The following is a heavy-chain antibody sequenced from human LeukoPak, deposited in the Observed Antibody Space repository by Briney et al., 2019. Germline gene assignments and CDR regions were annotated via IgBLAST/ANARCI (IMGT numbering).Heavy chain of an antibody. Sequence: PSETLSLTCTVSGYSISTGHYWGWIRQPPGKGLEWIGSVYEGETTYYNPSLKTRLTISVDTPKNQFSLKLSSVTAADTAVYYCASNWSDFDYWGQGILVTVSS. V-gene: IGHV4-38-2*02. CDR3: ASNWSDFDY. D-gene: IGHD1-1*01. J-gene: IGHJ4*02. CDR1: GYSISTGHY. CDR2: VYEGETT.